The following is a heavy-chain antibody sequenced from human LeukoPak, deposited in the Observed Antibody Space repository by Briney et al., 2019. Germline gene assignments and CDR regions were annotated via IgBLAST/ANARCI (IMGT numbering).Heavy chain of an antibody. CDR1: GFTFSNHE. CDR2: TSRGGSDI. V-gene: IGHV3-48*03. J-gene: IGHJ4*02. CDR3: VRARLIRLENFFDY. D-gene: IGHD2-21*02. Sequence: QTGGSLRLSCATSGFTFSNHEMNWVRQAPGKGLEWVAYTSRGGSDISYADSVRGRFTISTDNANSSLYLQMNSLRAEETAVYFCVRARLIRLENFFDYWGQGTLVTVSS.